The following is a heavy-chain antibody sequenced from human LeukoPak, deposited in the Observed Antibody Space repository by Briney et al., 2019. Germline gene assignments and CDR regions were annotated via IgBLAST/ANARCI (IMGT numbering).Heavy chain of an antibody. D-gene: IGHD3-9*01. Sequence: SETLSLTCTVSGGSISNYDWNWIRQPAGKGLEWIGRISITGNINYNPSLKGRVTMSVDTSKNQFSLKVNSVAAADTAVYYCARGHSRTYYDIVTGADSYLYYFMDVRGKGTTVTVSS. CDR1: GGSISNYD. V-gene: IGHV4-4*07. J-gene: IGHJ6*03. CDR2: ISITGNI. CDR3: ARGHSRTYYDIVTGADSYLYYFMDV.